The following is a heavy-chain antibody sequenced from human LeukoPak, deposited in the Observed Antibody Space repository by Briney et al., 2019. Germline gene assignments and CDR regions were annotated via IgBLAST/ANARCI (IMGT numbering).Heavy chain of an antibody. Sequence: SETLSLTCTVSGGSISSSSYYWGWIRQPPGKGLEWIGNIYYSGSTYYNPSLKSRVTISVDTSKNQFSLKLSSVTAADTAVYYCARGGEYGSGSYYKYWGQGTLVTVSS. CDR3: ARGGEYGSGSYYKY. V-gene: IGHV4-39*01. CDR2: IYYSGST. D-gene: IGHD3-10*01. CDR1: GGSISSSSYY. J-gene: IGHJ4*02.